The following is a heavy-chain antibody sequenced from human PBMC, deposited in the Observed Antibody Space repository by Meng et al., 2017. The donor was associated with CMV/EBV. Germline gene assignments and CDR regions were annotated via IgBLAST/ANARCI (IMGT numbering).Heavy chain of an antibody. CDR3: ARGNGDYLFGWFDP. CDR2: ISVYNGNT. Sequence: ASVKVSCKASGYTFTGYYMHWVRQAPGQGLEWMGWISVYNGNTNYAQKFQGRVTMTRNTSISTAYMELSSLRSEDTAVYYCARGNGDYLFGWFDPWGQGTLVTVSS. CDR1: GYTFTGYY. D-gene: IGHD4-17*01. V-gene: IGHV1-8*02. J-gene: IGHJ5*02.